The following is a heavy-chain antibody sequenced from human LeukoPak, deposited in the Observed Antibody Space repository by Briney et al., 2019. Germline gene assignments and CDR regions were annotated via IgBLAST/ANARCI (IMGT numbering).Heavy chain of an antibody. D-gene: IGHD5-24*01. CDR1: GGTFSSYT. CDR2: IIPILGIA. V-gene: IGHV1-69*02. Sequence: KVSCKASGGTFSSYTISWVRQAPGQGLEWMGRIIPILGIANYAQKFQGRVTITADKSTSTAYMELSSLRSEDTAVYYCARRDGYNPFGYWGQGTLVTVSS. CDR3: ARRDGYNPFGY. J-gene: IGHJ4*02.